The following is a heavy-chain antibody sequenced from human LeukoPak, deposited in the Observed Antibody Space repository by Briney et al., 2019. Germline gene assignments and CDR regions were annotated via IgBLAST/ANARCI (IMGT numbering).Heavy chain of an antibody. J-gene: IGHJ6*02. CDR3: ARRNGVFGVVKNYYYYYGMDV. D-gene: IGHD3-3*01. Sequence: ASVKVSCKASGGTFSSYAISWVRQAPEQGLEWMGGIIPIFGTANYAQKFQGRVTITADESTSTAYMELSSLRSEDTAVYYCARRNGVFGVVKNYYYYYGMDVWGQGTTVTVSS. CDR2: IIPIFGTA. CDR1: GGTFSSYA. V-gene: IGHV1-69*13.